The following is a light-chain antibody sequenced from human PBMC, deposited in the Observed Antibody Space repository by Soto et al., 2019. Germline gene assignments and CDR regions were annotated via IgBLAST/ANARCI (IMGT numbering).Light chain of an antibody. Sequence: QSALTQPPSVSGSPGQSVTISCTGTSSDFATHNRVSWHQQPPGTAPKLIIFDVASRPSGVPDRFSGSKSGRTASLTISGLQAEDEADYFCSSYTGSNTWVFGGGTKLTVL. CDR1: SSDFATHNR. CDR2: DVA. V-gene: IGLV2-18*02. J-gene: IGLJ3*02. CDR3: SSYTGSNTWV.